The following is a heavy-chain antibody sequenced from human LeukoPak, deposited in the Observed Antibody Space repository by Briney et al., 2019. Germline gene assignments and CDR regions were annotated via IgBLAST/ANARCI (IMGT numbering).Heavy chain of an antibody. CDR1: GGSISGYY. Sequence: TSETLSLTCTVSGGSISGYYWSWIRQPAGERLEWIGRIYKSGSTTYNPSLKSRVTMSVDTSKNQFSLNLSSVTAADTAVYYCARISATTGGFDFWGQGTLVTVSS. J-gene: IGHJ5*01. CDR3: ARISATTGGFDF. V-gene: IGHV4-4*07. D-gene: IGHD5-24*01. CDR2: IYKSGST.